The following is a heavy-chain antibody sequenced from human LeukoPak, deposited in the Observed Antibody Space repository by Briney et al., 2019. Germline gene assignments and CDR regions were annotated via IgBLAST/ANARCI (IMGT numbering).Heavy chain of an antibody. Sequence: ASVKVSCKASGGTFSSYAISWVRQAPGQGLEWMGGIIPIFGTANYAQKFQGRVTITTDESTSTAYMELSSLRSEDTAVYYCASSPLLEVAGTPAGGWFDPWGKGTLVTVSS. CDR3: ASSPLLEVAGTPAGGWFDP. V-gene: IGHV1-69*05. CDR2: IIPIFGTA. CDR1: GGTFSSYA. D-gene: IGHD6-19*01. J-gene: IGHJ5*02.